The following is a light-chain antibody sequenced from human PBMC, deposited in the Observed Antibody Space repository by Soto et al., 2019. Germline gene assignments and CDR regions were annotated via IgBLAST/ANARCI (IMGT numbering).Light chain of an antibody. V-gene: IGKV1-5*01. CDR1: RSISNW. CDR3: QQYGSFSPIT. CDR2: DAS. Sequence: DIQMTQSPSTLSASVGDRVTITCRASRSISNWLDWYQQRPGIAPKLLIFDASILQSGVPSRFSGSGSGTEFTLSISRLQTDDFASYYCQQYGSFSPITFGGGTKVEI. J-gene: IGKJ4*01.